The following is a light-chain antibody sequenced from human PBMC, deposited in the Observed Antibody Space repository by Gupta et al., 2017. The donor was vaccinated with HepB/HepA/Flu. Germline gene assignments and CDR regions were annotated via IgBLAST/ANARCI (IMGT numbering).Light chain of an antibody. J-gene: IGKJ3*01. CDR3: QQLYNFICT. CDR1: QRVSWP. V-gene: IGKV3-11*01. Sequence: PGERATLSCRASQRVSWPLAWYQQKPGQAPRLLIDDTSKRATGIPARFSGSGSGTDFTLTISSLEHEDYAVYYCQQLYNFICTFGPGTKVEIK. CDR2: DTS.